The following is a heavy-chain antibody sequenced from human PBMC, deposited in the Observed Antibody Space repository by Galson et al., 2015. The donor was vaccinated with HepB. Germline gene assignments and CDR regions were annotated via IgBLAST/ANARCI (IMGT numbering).Heavy chain of an antibody. CDR2: ITSSGSSI. CDR1: GFTFSSYE. J-gene: IGHJ4*02. V-gene: IGHV3-48*03. CDR3: AREGLELDY. Sequence: SLRLSCAASGFTFSSYEMDWVRQAPGKGLEWVSYITSSGSSIYYADSVKGRFTISRDNARNSLYLQMNSLRAEDTAVYYCAREGLELDYWGQGTPVTVSS.